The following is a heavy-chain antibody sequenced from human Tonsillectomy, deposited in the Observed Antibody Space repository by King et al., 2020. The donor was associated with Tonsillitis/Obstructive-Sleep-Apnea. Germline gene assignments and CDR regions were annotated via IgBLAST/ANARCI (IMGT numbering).Heavy chain of an antibody. J-gene: IGHJ6*03. CDR2: IYYSGST. V-gene: IGHV4-59*01. Sequence: VQLQESGPGLVKPSETLSLTCTVSGGSISSYYWSWIRPPPGKGLEWIGYIYYSGSTNYNPSLQSRVTISVDTSKNPFSLKLSSVTAADTAVYYCARDPDYYMDVCGKGTTVTVSS. CDR3: ARDPDYYMDV. CDR1: GGSISSYY.